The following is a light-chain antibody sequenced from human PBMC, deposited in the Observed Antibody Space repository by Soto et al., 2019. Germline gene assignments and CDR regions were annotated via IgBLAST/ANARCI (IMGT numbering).Light chain of an antibody. CDR2: GIS. V-gene: IGKV1-27*01. J-gene: IGKJ4*01. CDR3: EKYNTAPRT. CDR1: QSFSTY. Sequence: DFQMTQSPSSLSASVGDRVTITCRASQSFSTYLAWYQQKPGKVPKLLISGISTLQSGVPSRFSGSGYGTEFTLTINNLQPEDVATYYCEKYNTAPRTFGGGTKVDIK.